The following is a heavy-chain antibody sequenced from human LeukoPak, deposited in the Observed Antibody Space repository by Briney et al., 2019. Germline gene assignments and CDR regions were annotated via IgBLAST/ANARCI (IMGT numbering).Heavy chain of an antibody. Sequence: SETLSLTCTVSGGSMSSYYWSWVRQPPGKGLEWIGNINYSGSTNYHSSLKSRVTMSIDTAKNVFSLTLSSVTAADTAVYYCAGWVWTVPRDEYFENWGQGTLVTVSS. CDR1: GGSMSSYY. CDR3: AGWVWTVPRDEYFEN. CDR2: INYSGST. V-gene: IGHV4-59*01. J-gene: IGHJ1*01. D-gene: IGHD3/OR15-3a*01.